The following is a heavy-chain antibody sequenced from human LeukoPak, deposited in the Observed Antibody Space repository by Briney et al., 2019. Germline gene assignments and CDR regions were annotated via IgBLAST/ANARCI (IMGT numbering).Heavy chain of an antibody. CDR2: IKPRDGGT. CDR3: VRGDSGSYSY. V-gene: IGHV1-46*01. D-gene: IGHD1-26*01. CDR1: GYTFTSWF. J-gene: IGHJ4*02. Sequence: ASVKVSCKPSGYTFTSWFMNWVRQAPGQGLEWMGLIKPRDGGTIYAEKFQGRVTLTGDTATSTFYMELSSLRSEDTAVYFCVRGDSGSYSYWGQGTLVTVSS.